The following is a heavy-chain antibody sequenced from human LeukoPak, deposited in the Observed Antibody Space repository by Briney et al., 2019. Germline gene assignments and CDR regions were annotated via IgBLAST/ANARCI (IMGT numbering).Heavy chain of an antibody. CDR1: GFTFSSYW. D-gene: IGHD5-18*01. CDR3: STVSYGFSIPGDTYSRADY. V-gene: IGHV3-74*01. CDR2: INTDGSST. J-gene: IGHJ4*02. Sequence: PGGSLRLSCAASGFTFSSYWMHWVRQAPGKGLVWVSRINTDGSSTSYADSVKGRFTISRDNAKNTLYLQMNSLRAEDTAVYYCSTVSYGFSIPGDTYSRADYWGQGTLVTVSS.